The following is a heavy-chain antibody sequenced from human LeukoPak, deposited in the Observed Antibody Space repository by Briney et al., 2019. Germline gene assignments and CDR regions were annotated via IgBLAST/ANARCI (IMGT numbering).Heavy chain of an antibody. CDR1: GFTFSSYA. CDR3: AKYYYGTRDYFDY. Sequence: GGSLRLSCAASGFTFSSYAMSWVRQAPGKGLEWVSAISGSGGSTYYADSVKGRFTISRDNSKNALYLQMNSLRAEDTAVYYCAKYYYGTRDYFDYWGQGTLVTVSS. D-gene: IGHD3-10*01. CDR2: ISGSGGST. J-gene: IGHJ4*02. V-gene: IGHV3-23*01.